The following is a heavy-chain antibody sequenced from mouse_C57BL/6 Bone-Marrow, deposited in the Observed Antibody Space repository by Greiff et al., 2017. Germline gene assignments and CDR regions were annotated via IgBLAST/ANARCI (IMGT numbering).Heavy chain of an antibody. CDR3: AREGLYYGSLMDY. Sequence: EVKLVASWGGLVKPGGSLTLSCAASGFTFSSYAMSWVRQTPEKRLVWVATISDGGSYTYYPDNVKGRFTISRDNAKNNLYLQMSHLKSEDTAMYYCAREGLYYGSLMDYWGQGTSVTVSS. V-gene: IGHV5-4*01. D-gene: IGHD1-1*01. J-gene: IGHJ4*01. CDR1: GFTFSSYA. CDR2: ISDGGSYT.